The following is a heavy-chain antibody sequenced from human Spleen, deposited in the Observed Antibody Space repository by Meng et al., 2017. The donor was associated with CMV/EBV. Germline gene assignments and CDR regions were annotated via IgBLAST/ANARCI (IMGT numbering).Heavy chain of an antibody. CDR1: GFTVSSNY. CDR3: AKDRCGSASCSLGMDV. D-gene: IGHD2-2*01. CDR2: IYSGGST. V-gene: IGHV3-53*01. J-gene: IGHJ6*02. Sequence: GGSLRLSCAASGFTVSSNYMSWVRQAPGKGLEWVSVIYSGGSTYYADSVKGRFTISRDNSKNTLYLQMNSLRADDTAVYYCAKDRCGSASCSLGMDVWGQGTTVTVSS.